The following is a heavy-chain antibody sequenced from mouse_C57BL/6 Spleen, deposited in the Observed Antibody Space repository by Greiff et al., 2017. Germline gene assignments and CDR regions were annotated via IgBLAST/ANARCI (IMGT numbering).Heavy chain of an antibody. CDR3: ARNGNYPFAY. D-gene: IGHD2-1*01. V-gene: IGHV5-17*01. J-gene: IGHJ3*01. CDR1: GFTFSDYG. CDR2: ISSGSNTI. Sequence: EVQVVESGGGLVKPGGSLKLSCAASGFTFSDYGMHWVRQAPERGREWVAYISSGSNTIYYADTVKGRFTISRDNAKITLFLQMTSRRSEDTAMYYCARNGNYPFAYWGQGTLVTVSA.